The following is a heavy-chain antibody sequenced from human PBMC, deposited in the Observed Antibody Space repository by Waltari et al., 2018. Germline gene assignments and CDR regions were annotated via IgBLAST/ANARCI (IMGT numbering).Heavy chain of an antibody. V-gene: IGHV4-4*07. CDR1: GGSISSYY. CDR2: IYTSGST. J-gene: IGHJ3*02. CDR3: AGRYGDYGDDAFDI. D-gene: IGHD4-17*01. Sequence: QVQLQESGPGLVTPSETLSLTCTVSGGSISSYYWSWIRQPAGKGLEWIGRIYTSGSTNYNPSLKSRVTMSVDTSKNQFSLKLSSVTAADTAVYYCAGRYGDYGDDAFDIWGQGTMVTVSS.